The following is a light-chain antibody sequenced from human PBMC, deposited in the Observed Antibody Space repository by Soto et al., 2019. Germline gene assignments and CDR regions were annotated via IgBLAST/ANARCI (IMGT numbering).Light chain of an antibody. CDR3: QQRTNWLFT. V-gene: IGKV3-11*01. Sequence: LTQSPASLSLSPGERATLSCRASQTVGISLAWYQHKPGQPPRLLIYDASKRATGIPSRFGGSGSGTDFPLTTSSLETQDFAVYYCQQRTNWLFTFGPGTKVDIK. CDR2: DAS. CDR1: QTVGIS. J-gene: IGKJ3*01.